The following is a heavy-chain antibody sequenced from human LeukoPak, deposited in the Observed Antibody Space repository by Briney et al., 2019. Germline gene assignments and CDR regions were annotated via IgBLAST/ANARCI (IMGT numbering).Heavy chain of an antibody. V-gene: IGHV4-39*01. J-gene: IGHJ3*02. CDR2: IYYSGST. Sequence: SETLSLTCTVSGGSISSSSYYWGWIRQPPGKGLAWIGSIYYSGSTYYNPSLKSRVTISVDTSKNQFSLKLSSVTAADTAVYYCARGRYSSSARVAFDIWGQGTMVTVSS. D-gene: IGHD6-13*01. CDR3: ARGRYSSSARVAFDI. CDR1: GGSISSSSYY.